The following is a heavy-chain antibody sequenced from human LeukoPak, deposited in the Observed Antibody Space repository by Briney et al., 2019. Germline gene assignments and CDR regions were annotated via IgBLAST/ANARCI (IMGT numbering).Heavy chain of an antibody. CDR1: GDSVSSNSVA. J-gene: IGHJ5*02. D-gene: IGHD6-6*01. CDR3: ARQVARRFDP. V-gene: IGHV6-1*01. Sequence: SQTLSLTCAISGDSVSSNSVAWNWFRPSPSRGLEWLGRTYYTSTWNTDYAVSVQSRIAVNPDTSKNQFSLHLNSGTPEDTAVYYCARQVARRFDPWGEGTLVTVSS. CDR2: TYYTSTWNT.